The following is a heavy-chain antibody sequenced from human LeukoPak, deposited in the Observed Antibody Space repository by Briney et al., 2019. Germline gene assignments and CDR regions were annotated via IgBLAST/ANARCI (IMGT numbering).Heavy chain of an antibody. V-gene: IGHV3-21*06. D-gene: IGHD4-23*01. CDR2: ISTSSSYI. CDR1: GFTFSSYS. CDR3: ARLRWEQTGYSSDY. J-gene: IGHJ4*02. Sequence: GGSLRLSCEASGFTFSSYSMNWVRQAPGKGLEWVSSISTSSSYIYYADSVKGRFTISRDNAKNSLYLQMNSLRAEDTAVFYCARLRWEQTGYSSDYWGQGTLVTVSS.